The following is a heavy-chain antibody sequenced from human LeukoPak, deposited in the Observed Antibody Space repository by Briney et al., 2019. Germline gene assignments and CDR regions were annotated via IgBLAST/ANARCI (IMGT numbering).Heavy chain of an antibody. CDR2: ISWNSGSI. CDR3: AKAKGSLLWFGELSLDY. CDR1: GFTFDDYA. D-gene: IGHD3-10*01. J-gene: IGHJ4*02. Sequence: GRSLRLSCAASGFTFDDYAMHWVRQAPGKGLEWVSGISWNSGSIGYADSVKGRFTISRDNAKNSLYLQVNSLRAEDMALYYCAKAKGSLLWFGELSLDYWGQGTLVTVSS. V-gene: IGHV3-9*03.